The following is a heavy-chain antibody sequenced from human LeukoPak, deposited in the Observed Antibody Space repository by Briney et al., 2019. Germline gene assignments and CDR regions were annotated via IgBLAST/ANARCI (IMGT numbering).Heavy chain of an antibody. Sequence: SETLSLTCTVSGGSISSYYWSWIRQPPGKGLEWIGYIYYSGSTNYNPSLKSRVTMSVDKSKNQFSLRLTSVTAADTAVYYCARSLGSGIAEKNWGQGTLVTVSS. CDR1: GGSISSYY. D-gene: IGHD6-13*01. V-gene: IGHV4-59*12. J-gene: IGHJ4*02. CDR2: IYYSGST. CDR3: ARSLGSGIAEKN.